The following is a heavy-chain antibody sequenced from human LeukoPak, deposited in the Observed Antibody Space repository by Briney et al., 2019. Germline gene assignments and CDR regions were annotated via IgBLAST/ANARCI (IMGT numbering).Heavy chain of an antibody. CDR2: INHSGST. D-gene: IGHD3-3*01. CDR3: ARAMGINKLRLDYDFWSGYYTGIPRGDCYFDY. J-gene: IGHJ4*02. CDR1: GGSFSGYY. Sequence: NPSETLSLTCAVYGGSFSGYYWSWIRQPPGKGLEWIGEINHSGSTNYNPSLKSRVTISVDTSKNQFSLKLSSVTAADTAVYYCARAMGINKLRLDYDFWSGYYTGIPRGDCYFDYWGQGTLVTVSS. V-gene: IGHV4-34*01.